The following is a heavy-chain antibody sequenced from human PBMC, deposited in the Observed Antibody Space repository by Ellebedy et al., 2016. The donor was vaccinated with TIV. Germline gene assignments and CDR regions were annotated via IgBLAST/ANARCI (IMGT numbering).Heavy chain of an antibody. CDR3: AIDSSGYQPFDH. Sequence: SETLSLTXNVSGGSISSGDYYWSWIRQPPGKGLEWIGYIYYSGSAYYNPSLKSRVTISMDTSKSQFSLNLRSVTAADTAVYYCAIDSSGYQPFDHWGQGTLVTVSS. V-gene: IGHV4-30-4*01. J-gene: IGHJ4*02. CDR1: GGSISSGDYY. D-gene: IGHD3-22*01. CDR2: IYYSGSA.